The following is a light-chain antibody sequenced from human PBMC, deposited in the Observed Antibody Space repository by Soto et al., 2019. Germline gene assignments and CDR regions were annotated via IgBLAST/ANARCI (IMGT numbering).Light chain of an antibody. J-gene: IGLJ1*01. CDR3: QSYDNSLSGYV. CDR2: RNS. V-gene: IGLV1-40*01. CDR1: SSNIGAGYD. Sequence: QSVLTQPPSVSGAPGQRVTISCTGSSSNIGAGYDVHWYQQLPGTAPKLLIYRNSNRPSGVPDRFSGSTSGTSASLAITGLQAEYEADYYCQSYDNSLSGYVFGTGTKLTVL.